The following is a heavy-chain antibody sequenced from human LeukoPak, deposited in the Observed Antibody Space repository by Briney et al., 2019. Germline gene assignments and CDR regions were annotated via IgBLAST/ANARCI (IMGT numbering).Heavy chain of an antibody. D-gene: IGHD2-15*01. CDR2: ISGSGGST. V-gene: IGHV3-23*01. J-gene: IGHJ4*02. CDR1: GFTFSSYA. Sequence: GGSLGLSCAASGFTFSSYAMSWVRQAPGKGLEWVSAISGSGGSTYYADSVKGRFTISRDNSKNTLYLQMNSLRAEDTAVYYCAKDRGVRRTVVTSFDYWGQGTLVTVSS. CDR3: AKDRGVRRTVVTSFDY.